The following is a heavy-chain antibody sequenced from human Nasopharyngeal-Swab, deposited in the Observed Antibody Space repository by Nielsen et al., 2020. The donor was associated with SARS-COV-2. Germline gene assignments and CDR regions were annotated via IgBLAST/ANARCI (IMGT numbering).Heavy chain of an antibody. Sequence: GGSLRLSCAVSGLTVSSTYMSWVRQAPGKGLECVANIKQDGSEKYYVDSVKGRFTISRDNSKNTLYLQMHSLRAEDTAVYYCATPGTRCSGDTCNMWVFDYWGQGTLVTVSS. V-gene: IGHV3-7*03. D-gene: IGHD2-15*01. CDR2: IKQDGSEK. CDR1: GLTVSSTY. CDR3: ATPGTRCSGDTCNMWVFDY. J-gene: IGHJ4*02.